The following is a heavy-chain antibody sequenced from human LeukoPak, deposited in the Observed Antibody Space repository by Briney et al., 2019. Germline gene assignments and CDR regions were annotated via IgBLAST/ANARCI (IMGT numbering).Heavy chain of an antibody. D-gene: IGHD5-12*01. Sequence: GGSLRLSRAASGFTFSSYGMSWVRQAPGKGLEWVSAISGSGGSTFYADSVKGRFTISRDNSKNTLYLQMNSLRAEDTAVYYCAKTYYSGYALSYYYYMDVWGKGTTVTISS. CDR2: ISGSGGST. CDR1: GFTFSSYG. J-gene: IGHJ6*03. CDR3: AKTYYSGYALSYYYYMDV. V-gene: IGHV3-23*01.